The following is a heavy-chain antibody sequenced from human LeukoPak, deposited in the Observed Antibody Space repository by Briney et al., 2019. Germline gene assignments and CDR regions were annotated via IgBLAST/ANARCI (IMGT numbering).Heavy chain of an antibody. J-gene: IGHJ4*02. D-gene: IGHD3-10*01. CDR2: ISPGGDIT. V-gene: IGHV3-23*01. Sequence: GGSLRLSCAASGFTFSNHGMNWVRQAPGKGLEWVSGISPGGDITYYADSVQGRFTISRDNSKNTLYLQMNSLRAEDTAVYYCAKARSLFYGSGSYCDWGQGTLVTVSS. CDR3: AKARSLFYGSGSYCD. CDR1: GFTFSNHG.